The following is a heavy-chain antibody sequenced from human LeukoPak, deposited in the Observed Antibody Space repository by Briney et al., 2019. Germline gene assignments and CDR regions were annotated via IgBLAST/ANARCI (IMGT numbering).Heavy chain of an antibody. CDR2: ISSSSSYI. J-gene: IGHJ4*02. D-gene: IGHD1-26*01. V-gene: IGHV3-21*01. Sequence: TGGSLRLSCAASGFTFSSYSMNWVRQAPGKGLEWVSSISSSSSYIYYADSVKGRFTISRDNAKNSLYLQMNSLRAEDTAVYYCAPRPGGGSGSYSSFDYWGQGTLVTVSS. CDR3: APRPGGGSGSYSSFDY. CDR1: GFTFSSYS.